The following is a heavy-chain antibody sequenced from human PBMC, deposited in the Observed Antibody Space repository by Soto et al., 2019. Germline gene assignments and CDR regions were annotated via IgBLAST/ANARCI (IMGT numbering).Heavy chain of an antibody. J-gene: IGHJ4*02. CDR2: IYHSGST. D-gene: IGHD3-10*01. CDR1: GGSISSSNW. Sequence: PSETLSLTCAVSGGSISSSNWWSWVRQPPGKGLEWIGEIYHSGSTNYNPSLKSRVTISVDKSKNQFSLYLQMNSLRAEDTAVYFCARDPSYYGSGSYYYFDYWGQGALVTVSS. CDR3: ARDPSYYGSGSYYYFDY. V-gene: IGHV4-4*02.